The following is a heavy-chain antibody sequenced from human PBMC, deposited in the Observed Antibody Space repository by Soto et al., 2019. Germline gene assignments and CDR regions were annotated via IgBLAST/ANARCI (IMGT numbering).Heavy chain of an antibody. V-gene: IGHV3-48*01. D-gene: IGHD3-22*01. CDR3: AKEGGYYFYYYYGMDV. Sequence: SGGSLRLSCAASGFTFSSYSMNWVRQAPGKGLEWVSYISSSSNSIYYADSVKGRFTISRDNSKNTLYLQMNSLRAEDTAVYYCAKEGGYYFYYYYGMDVWGQGTTVTVSS. CDR1: GFTFSSYS. J-gene: IGHJ6*02. CDR2: ISSSSNSI.